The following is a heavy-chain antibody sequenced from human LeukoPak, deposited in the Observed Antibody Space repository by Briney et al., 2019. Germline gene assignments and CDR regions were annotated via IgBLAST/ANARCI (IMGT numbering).Heavy chain of an antibody. J-gene: IGHJ4*02. CDR2: ISYDGSNK. Sequence: PGGSLILSYAASGFTFSSYAMHGVRPAPGKGLEWVAVISYDGSNKYYADSVKGRFTISRDNSKNTLYLQMNSLRAEDTAVYYCARVSSSGWYEVDYWGQGTLVTVSS. CDR1: GFTFSSYA. CDR3: ARVSSSGWYEVDY. D-gene: IGHD6-19*01. V-gene: IGHV3-30-3*01.